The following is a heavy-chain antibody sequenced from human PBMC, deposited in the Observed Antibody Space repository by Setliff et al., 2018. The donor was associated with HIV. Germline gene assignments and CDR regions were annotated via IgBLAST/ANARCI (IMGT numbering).Heavy chain of an antibody. CDR1: GYIFSTYG. CDR2: ISASNGNT. J-gene: IGHJ6*03. Sequence: SVKVSCKASGYIFSTYGISWVRQAPGQGLEWMGWISASNGNTHYAQKVQGRVTLTTDTSTNTAYMELRSLRSDDAAVYYCAKTTPQPHYYYYVDVWGKGTTVTVSS. D-gene: IGHD4-17*01. V-gene: IGHV1-18*01. CDR3: AKTTPQPHYYYYVDV.